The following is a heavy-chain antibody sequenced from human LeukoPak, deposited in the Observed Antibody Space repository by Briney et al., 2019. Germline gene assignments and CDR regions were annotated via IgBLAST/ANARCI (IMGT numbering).Heavy chain of an antibody. V-gene: IGHV1-2*02. CDR2: INPNSGGT. J-gene: IGHJ5*02. Sequence: GASVKVSCKASGYTFTGYYMHWVRQAPGQGLEWMGWINPNSGGTNYAQKFQGRVTMTRDTSISTAYMELSRLTSNDTAVYYCARDFNVYMDPWGQGILVTVSS. CDR1: GYTFTGYY. CDR3: ARDFNVYMDP. D-gene: IGHD3-16*01.